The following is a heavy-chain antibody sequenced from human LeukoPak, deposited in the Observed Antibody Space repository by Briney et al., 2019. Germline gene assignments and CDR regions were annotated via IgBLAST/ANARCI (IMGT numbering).Heavy chain of an antibody. V-gene: IGHV3-23*01. Sequence: GGSLRLSCAASGFTFSNYAMSWVRQAPGKGLEWVSSISGSGVNTNYADSVRGRFTISRDNAKNSLYLQMNSLRAEDTAVYYCARTGADDFWSGYTYYFDYWGQGTLVTVSS. D-gene: IGHD3-3*01. CDR2: ISGSGVNT. CDR1: GFTFSNYA. CDR3: ARTGADDFWSGYTYYFDY. J-gene: IGHJ4*02.